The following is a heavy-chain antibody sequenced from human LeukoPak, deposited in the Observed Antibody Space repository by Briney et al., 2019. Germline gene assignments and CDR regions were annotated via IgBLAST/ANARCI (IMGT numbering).Heavy chain of an antibody. V-gene: IGHV5-51*01. CDR1: GFSFATYW. CDR2: IYPGDSHV. D-gene: IGHD5-18*01. Sequence: GESLKISCQGSGFSFATYWIGWARQMPGTGPEWMGLIYPGDSHVRYNPSFQGQVIISADKSISTAYLQWSSLKASDTAMYYCASLTDSGYSYGSFDYWGQGTLVTVSS. CDR3: ASLTDSGYSYGSFDY. J-gene: IGHJ4*02.